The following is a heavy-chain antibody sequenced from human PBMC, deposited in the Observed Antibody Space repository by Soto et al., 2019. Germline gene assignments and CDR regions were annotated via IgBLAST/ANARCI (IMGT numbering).Heavy chain of an antibody. CDR1: GYTFTYYH. D-gene: IGHD5-18*01. CDR2: INPNGGDT. J-gene: IGHJ4*02. V-gene: IGHV1-46*01. CDR3: ARVTYSYGLLFYLDN. Sequence: WASVKVSCKASGYTFTYYHVHWVRQAPGQGLEWMGIINPNGGDTTYAQKFQGRVTMTRDTSTSTVYMEVSSLRSEDTALYYCARVTYSYGLLFYLDNWGQGTLVTVSS.